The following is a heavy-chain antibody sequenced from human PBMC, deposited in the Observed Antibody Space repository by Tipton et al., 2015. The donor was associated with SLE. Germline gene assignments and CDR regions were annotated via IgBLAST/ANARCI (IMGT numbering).Heavy chain of an antibody. CDR3: ARHAPIVAAAGRDYYFDY. CDR2: IYYSGST. V-gene: IGHV4-59*08. J-gene: IGHJ4*02. D-gene: IGHD6-13*01. CDR1: GGSISSYY. Sequence: TLSLTCTVSGGSISSYYWSWIRQPPGKGLEWIGYIYYSGSTNYSPSLKSRVTISVDTSKNQFSLKLSSVTAADTAVYYCARHAPIVAAAGRDYYFDYWGQGTLVTVSS.